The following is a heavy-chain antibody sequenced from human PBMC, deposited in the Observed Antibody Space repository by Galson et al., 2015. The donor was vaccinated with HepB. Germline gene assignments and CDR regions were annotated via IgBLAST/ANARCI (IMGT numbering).Heavy chain of an antibody. D-gene: IGHD4-11*01. CDR1: GYSFTSYW. J-gene: IGHJ6*02. V-gene: IGHV5-51*01. CDR3: ARHGSKGYYYYGMDV. Sequence: QSGAEVKKPGESLKISCKGSGYSFTSYWIGWVRQMPGKGLEWMGIIYPGDSDTRYSPSFQGQVTISADESISTAYLQWSSLKASDTAMYYCARHGSKGYYYYGMDVWGQGTTVTVSS. CDR2: IYPGDSDT.